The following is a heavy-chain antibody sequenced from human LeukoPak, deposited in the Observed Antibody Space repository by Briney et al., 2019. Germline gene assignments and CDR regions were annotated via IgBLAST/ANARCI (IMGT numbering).Heavy chain of an antibody. CDR3: ARDKSSSWSNWFDP. V-gene: IGHV4-4*07. D-gene: IGHD6-13*01. CDR2: IYTSGNS. CDR1: GVSISTYY. Sequence: PSETLSLTCTVSGVSISTYYWSWIRQPAGKGLEWIGRIYTSGNSNYNPSLKSRVTMSVDTSKNQFSLKLSSVTAADTAVYYCARDKSSSWSNWFDPWGQGTLVTVSS. J-gene: IGHJ5*02.